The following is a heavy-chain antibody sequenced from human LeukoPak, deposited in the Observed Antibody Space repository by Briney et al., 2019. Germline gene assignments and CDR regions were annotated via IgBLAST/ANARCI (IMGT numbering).Heavy chain of an antibody. D-gene: IGHD3-16*01. CDR1: GYTFTGYY. J-gene: IGHJ4*02. V-gene: IGHV1-2*02. Sequence: ASVKVSCKASGYTFTGYYMHWVRQAPGQGLEWMGWINPNSGGTNYAQKFQGRVTMTRDTSISTAYMELSRLRSDDTAVYYCAREGGLFSFGMIEATDYWGQGTLVTVSS. CDR3: AREGGLFSFGMIEATDY. CDR2: INPNSGGT.